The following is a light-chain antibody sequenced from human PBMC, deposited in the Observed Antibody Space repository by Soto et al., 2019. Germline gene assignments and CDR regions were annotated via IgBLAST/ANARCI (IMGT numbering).Light chain of an antibody. CDR3: QQYGSSPLT. V-gene: IGKV3-20*01. CDR2: GAY. Sequence: EIVLTQSPGTLSLSPGERATLSCRASQSVSGSYLAWYQQKPGQAPRLLMYGAYGRATGIPDRFSGSGSGTDFTLSISRLESEDFAVYYCQQYGSSPLTFGQGTKVDI. J-gene: IGKJ1*01. CDR1: QSVSGSY.